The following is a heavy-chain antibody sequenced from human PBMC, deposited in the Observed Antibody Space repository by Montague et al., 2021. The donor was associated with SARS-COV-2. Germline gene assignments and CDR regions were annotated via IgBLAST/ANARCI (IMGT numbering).Heavy chain of an antibody. CDR2: IYYSGST. CDR3: ARGEEEMATIVDEYFDY. J-gene: IGHJ4*02. Sequence: SETLSLTCTVSGGSISSSSYYWGWIRQPPGQGLEWIGSIYYSGSTYYNPSLKSRVTISVDTSKDQFSLKLSSVTAADTAVYYCARGEEEMATIVDEYFDYWGQGTLVTVSS. D-gene: IGHD5-24*01. V-gene: IGHV4-39*01. CDR1: GGSISSSSYY.